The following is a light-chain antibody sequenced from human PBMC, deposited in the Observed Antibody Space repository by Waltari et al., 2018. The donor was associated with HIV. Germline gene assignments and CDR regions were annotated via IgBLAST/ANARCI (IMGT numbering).Light chain of an antibody. CDR3: SSFADRDGFYVL. V-gene: IGLV2-8*01. Sequence: QSALTPPPSASGHPGQPVTLSCSGSNSAIGSSDSVSSSQLPPGKAPKLVISEVTKRPPGVSDRFSGSKSANTAFLTVSGLQAEDEADYYCSSFADRDGFYVLFGGGTRLTVL. CDR2: EVT. CDR1: NSAIGSSDS. J-gene: IGLJ2*01.